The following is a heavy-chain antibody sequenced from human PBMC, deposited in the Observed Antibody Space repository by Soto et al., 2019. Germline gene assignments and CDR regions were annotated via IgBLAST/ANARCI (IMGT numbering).Heavy chain of an antibody. CDR2: ISSSSSYI. Sequence: EVQLVESGGGLGKPGGSLRLSCAASGFTFSSYSMNWVRQAPGKGLEWVSSISSSSSYIYYADSVKGRFTSSRDNAKNSLYLQMNSLRAEDTAVYYCARDGHYYGSGSYYNYWGQGTLVTVSS. CDR3: ARDGHYYGSGSYYNY. J-gene: IGHJ4*02. V-gene: IGHV3-21*01. D-gene: IGHD3-10*01. CDR1: GFTFSSYS.